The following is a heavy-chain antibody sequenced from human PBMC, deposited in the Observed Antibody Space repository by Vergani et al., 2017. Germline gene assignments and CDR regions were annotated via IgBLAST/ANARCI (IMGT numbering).Heavy chain of an antibody. J-gene: IGHJ4*02. D-gene: IGHD1-26*01. V-gene: IGHV3-30*02. CDR2: IRYDGSNK. CDR3: AQGGSYFSRLDY. CDR1: GFTFSNYG. Sequence: QVQLVESGGGVVQPGGSLRLSCGASGFTFSNYGMHWVRQAPGKGLEWVTFIRYDGSNKYYADSVKGRFTISRDNSKNTLYLQMNSLRAEDTAVYYCAQGGSYFSRLDYWGQGTLVTVSS.